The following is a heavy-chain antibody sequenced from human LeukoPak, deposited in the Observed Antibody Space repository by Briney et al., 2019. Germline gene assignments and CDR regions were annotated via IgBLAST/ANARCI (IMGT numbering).Heavy chain of an antibody. D-gene: IGHD3-16*01. Sequence: SETLSLTCAVYGGSFSGYYWSWIRQPPGKGLEWIGNSYYCGRTNYNPSLQSRVTISVATSKNQFSLNLTSVTAADTAVYYCARFTPQGYGWGGYNRFDPWGQGTLVTVSS. V-gene: IGHV4-59*01. J-gene: IGHJ5*02. CDR1: GGSFSGYY. CDR2: SYYCGRT. CDR3: ARFTPQGYGWGGYNRFDP.